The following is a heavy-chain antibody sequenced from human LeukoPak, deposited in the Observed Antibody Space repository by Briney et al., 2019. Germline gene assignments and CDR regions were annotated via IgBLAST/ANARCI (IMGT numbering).Heavy chain of an antibody. V-gene: IGHV3-30-3*01. Sequence: GGSLRLSCTVSGFTFSNYAMHWVRQAPGKGLEWVAVISYDGTNKYYADSVKGRFTISRDSSKNTLYLQMNSLRAEVTAVYYCATDTVAVPAASGRFDPWGQGTLVTVSS. CDR1: GFTFSNYA. CDR3: ATDTVAVPAASGRFDP. J-gene: IGHJ5*02. CDR2: ISYDGTNK. D-gene: IGHD2-2*01.